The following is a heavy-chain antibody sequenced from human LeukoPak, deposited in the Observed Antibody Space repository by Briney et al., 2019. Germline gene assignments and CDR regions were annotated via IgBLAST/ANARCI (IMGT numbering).Heavy chain of an antibody. CDR1: GGSISSYY. CDR3: ARGSSGWYFDY. J-gene: IGHJ4*02. V-gene: IGHV4-59*01. CDR2: IYYSGST. Sequence: SETLSLTCTDSGGSISSYYWSWIRQPPGKGLEWIGYIYYSGSTNYNPSLKSRVTISVDTSKNQFSLKLSSVTAADTAVYYCARGSSGWYFDYWGQGTLVTVSS. D-gene: IGHD6-19*01.